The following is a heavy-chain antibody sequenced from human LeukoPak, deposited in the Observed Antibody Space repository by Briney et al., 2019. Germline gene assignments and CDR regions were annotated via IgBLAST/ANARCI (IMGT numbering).Heavy chain of an antibody. V-gene: IGHV4-61*02. D-gene: IGHD3-9*01. Sequence: SETLSLTCTVSGGSISSGSYYWSWIRQPAGKGLEWIGRIYTSGCTNYNPSLKSRVTISVDTSKNQFSLKLSSVTAADTAVYYCARGGLYYDILTGYYEYYFDYWGQGTLVTVSS. J-gene: IGHJ4*02. CDR1: GGSISSGSYY. CDR3: ARGGLYYDILTGYYEYYFDY. CDR2: IYTSGCT.